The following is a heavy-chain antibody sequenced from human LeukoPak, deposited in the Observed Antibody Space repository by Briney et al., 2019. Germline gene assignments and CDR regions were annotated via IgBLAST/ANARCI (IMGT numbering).Heavy chain of an antibody. CDR2: INHSGST. D-gene: IGHD6-6*01. Sequence: SQTLSLTCTVSGGSISSGDYYWSWIRQPPGKGLEWIGEINHSGSTNYNPSLKSRVTISVDTSKNQFSLKLSSVTAADTAVYYCARLGIAARPGPRGPWGQGTLVTVSS. CDR3: ARLGIAARPGPRGP. V-gene: IGHV4-30-4*08. CDR1: GGSISSGDYY. J-gene: IGHJ5*02.